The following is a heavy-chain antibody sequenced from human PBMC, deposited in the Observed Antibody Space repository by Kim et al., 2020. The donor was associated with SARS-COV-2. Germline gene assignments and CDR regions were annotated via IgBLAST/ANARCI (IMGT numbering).Heavy chain of an antibody. Sequence: ASVKVSCKTSGYTFTSYGISWVRQAPGQGLEWMGWISAYNGNTNYAQKRQGRVTMTTATSTSTAYMELRSLRSDDTAVYYCARDYYDFWSGYYHYYYYGMDVWGEGRTGTVSS. CDR2: ISAYNGNT. CDR1: GYTFTSYG. V-gene: IGHV1-18*04. D-gene: IGHD3-3*01. J-gene: IGHJ6*04. CDR3: ARDYYDFWSGYYHYYYYGMDV.